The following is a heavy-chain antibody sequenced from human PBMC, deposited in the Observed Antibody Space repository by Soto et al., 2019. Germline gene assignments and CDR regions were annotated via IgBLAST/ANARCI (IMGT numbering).Heavy chain of an antibody. CDR3: ARGALGGAFDY. J-gene: IGHJ4*02. V-gene: IGHV4-59*11. Sequence: SETLSLTCTVSGASITTPYWIWIRQPPGQGLEWIGYIHHSGSTNYNTSLSGRVTMSMDTSKNQFSLRLSSVTAADAAVYFCARGALGGAFDYWGQGALVTVSS. CDR1: GASITTPY. CDR2: IHHSGST. D-gene: IGHD3-16*01.